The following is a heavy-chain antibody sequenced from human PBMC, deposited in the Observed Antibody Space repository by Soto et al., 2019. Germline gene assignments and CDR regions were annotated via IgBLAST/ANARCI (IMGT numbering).Heavy chain of an antibody. J-gene: IGHJ4*02. Sequence: PSETLSLTCSVSGGSISSGYWTWIRHPPGKGLEWIGYIYSSGSTNYNPSLKGRVTMSLDTSKNQVSLNVTSVTAADTAVYYCAATPRYWGQGRLVTVSS. D-gene: IGHD1-26*01. CDR2: IYSSGST. CDR3: AATPRY. V-gene: IGHV4-59*01. CDR1: GGSISSGY.